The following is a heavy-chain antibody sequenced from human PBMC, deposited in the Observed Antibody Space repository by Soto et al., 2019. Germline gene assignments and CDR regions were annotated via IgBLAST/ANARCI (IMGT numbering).Heavy chain of an antibody. D-gene: IGHD2-21*02. CDR3: ARAAVYCGGDCYGHNWFDP. J-gene: IGHJ5*02. Sequence: VGSLRLSCAASGFTFSSYSMNWVRQAPGKGLEWVSYISSSSSTIYYADSVKGRFTISRDNAKNSLYLQMNSLRDEDTAVYYCARAAVYCGGDCYGHNWFDPWGQGTLVTVSS. CDR2: ISSSSSTI. CDR1: GFTFSSYS. V-gene: IGHV3-48*02.